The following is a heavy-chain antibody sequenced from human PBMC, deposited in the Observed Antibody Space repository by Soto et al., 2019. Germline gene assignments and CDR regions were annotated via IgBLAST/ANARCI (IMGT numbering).Heavy chain of an antibody. V-gene: IGHV3-73*01. CDR1: GFTFSGSA. CDR3: TREYSSGWYEKYYFDY. D-gene: IGHD6-19*01. Sequence: LRLSCAASGFTFSGSAMHWVRQASGKGLEWVGRIRSKANSYATAYAASVKGRFTISRDDSKNTAYLQMNSLKTEDTAVYYCTREYSSGWYEKYYFDYWGQGTLVTVSS. J-gene: IGHJ4*02. CDR2: IRSKANSYAT.